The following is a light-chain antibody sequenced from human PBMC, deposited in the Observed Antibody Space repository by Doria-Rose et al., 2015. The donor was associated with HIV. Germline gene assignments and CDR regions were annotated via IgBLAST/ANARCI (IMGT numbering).Light chain of an antibody. CDR1: QSISTY. CDR2: GAT. Sequence: IQLTQSPSSLSASVGDRVTITCRASQSISTYLNWYQQKPGKAPKLLIYGATNLQSGVPSRLSGSGSGTDFTLTISSLQPEDFATYYCQQSYSIPYTFGQGTKVEIK. V-gene: IGKV1-39*01. J-gene: IGKJ2*01. CDR3: QQSYSIPYT.